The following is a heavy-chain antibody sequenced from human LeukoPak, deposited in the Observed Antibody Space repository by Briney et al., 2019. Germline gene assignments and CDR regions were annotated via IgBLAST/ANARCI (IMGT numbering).Heavy chain of an antibody. CDR1: GFSFSNYG. V-gene: IGHV3-30*02. CDR3: AKDLSSSLDY. D-gene: IGHD6-13*01. Sequence: GGSLRLSCAASGFSFSNYGMHWVRQAPGKGLEWVAFIRYDGSNKYYADSVKGRFTISRDNSKNTLYLQMNSLRAEDTAVYYCAKDLSSSLDYWGQGTLVTVSS. CDR2: IRYDGSNK. J-gene: IGHJ4*02.